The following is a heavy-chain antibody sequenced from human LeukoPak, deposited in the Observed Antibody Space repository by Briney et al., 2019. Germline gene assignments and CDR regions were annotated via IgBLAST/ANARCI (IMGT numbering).Heavy chain of an antibody. Sequence: EGSLRLSCAASGFTVSSNYMSWVRQAPGKGLEWVSVIYSGGSTYYADSVKGRFTISRDNSKNTLYLQMNSLRAEDTAVYYCATGAGLVHYYYGMDVWGQGTTVTVSS. D-gene: IGHD3/OR15-3a*01. CDR1: GFTVSSNY. J-gene: IGHJ6*02. V-gene: IGHV3-53*01. CDR3: ATGAGLVHYYYGMDV. CDR2: IYSGGST.